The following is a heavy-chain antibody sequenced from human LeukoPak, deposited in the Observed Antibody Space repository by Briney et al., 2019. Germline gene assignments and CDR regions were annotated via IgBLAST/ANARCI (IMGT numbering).Heavy chain of an antibody. V-gene: IGHV3-23*01. CDR2: ISGSGDST. Sequence: GGSLRLSCAVSGFTFSSYAMNWVRQAPGKGLEWVSSISGSGDSTYYADSVKGRFTISRDNSKNTLYLQMNSLRAEDTAVYYCAKDSKAVVRGSWGQGTLVTVSS. CDR1: GFTFSSYA. J-gene: IGHJ5*02. CDR3: AKDSKAVVRGS. D-gene: IGHD3-10*01.